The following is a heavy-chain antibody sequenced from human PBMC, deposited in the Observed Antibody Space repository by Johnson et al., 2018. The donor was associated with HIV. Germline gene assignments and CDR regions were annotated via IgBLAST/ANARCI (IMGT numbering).Heavy chain of an antibody. CDR3: ARAERSSSGVDAFDI. CDR1: GFTFSSYA. V-gene: IGHV3-30-3*01. J-gene: IGHJ3*02. CDR2: ISYDGSNK. Sequence: QMQLVESGGGVVQPGGSLRLSCAASGFTFSSYAMHWVRQAPGKGLEWVAVISYDGSNKYYADSVKGRFTISRDNYKNTLYMQMNSLRAEDTDVYYCARAERSSSGVDAFDIWGQGTMVTVSS. D-gene: IGHD6-6*01.